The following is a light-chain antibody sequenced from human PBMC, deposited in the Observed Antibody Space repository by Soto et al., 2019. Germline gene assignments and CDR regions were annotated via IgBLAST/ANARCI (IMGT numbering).Light chain of an antibody. CDR2: AAS. V-gene: IGKV1-9*01. Sequence: DIQLTQSPSFLSASVGDRVTITCRASQGINDYLAWYQQKPGKAPKLLIYAASTLQSEVSSRFSGSASGTEFNLTISSLQPEDFATYCCQQFNTYPLTFGGGTKLEVK. CDR3: QQFNTYPLT. CDR1: QGINDY. J-gene: IGKJ4*01.